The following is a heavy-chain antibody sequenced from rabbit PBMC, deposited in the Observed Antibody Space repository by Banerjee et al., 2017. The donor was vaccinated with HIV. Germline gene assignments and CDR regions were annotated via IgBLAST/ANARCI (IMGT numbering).Heavy chain of an antibody. V-gene: IGHV1S43*01. D-gene: IGHD8-1*01. CDR3: ARDKHYYTDVYGGYLDL. J-gene: IGHJ3*01. Sequence: QSLEESGGGLVQPEGSLALTCKASGFDFSSYYYMSWVRQAPGKGLEWIGYIDPVFGITYYASWVSGRFTISSHNAQSTLYLQLNSLTAADTATYFCARDKHYYTDVYGGYLDLWGQGTLVTVS. CDR2: IDPVFGIT. CDR1: GFDFSSYYY.